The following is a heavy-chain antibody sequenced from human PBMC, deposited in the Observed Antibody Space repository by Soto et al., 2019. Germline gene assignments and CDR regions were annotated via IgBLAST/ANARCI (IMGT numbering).Heavy chain of an antibody. CDR3: ARLLYDRSGYYYFDY. D-gene: IGHD3-22*01. J-gene: IGHJ4*02. V-gene: IGHV4-39*01. CDR2: IYYSGSI. CDR1: GGPISSTSYY. Sequence: PSETLSLTCSVSGGPISSTSYYWGWIRQPPGKGLEWIGSIYYSGSIYHNPSLKSRISTSVDTSKNQFSLKLNSVTAADTALYYCARLLYDRSGYYYFDYWGRGTLVTVSS.